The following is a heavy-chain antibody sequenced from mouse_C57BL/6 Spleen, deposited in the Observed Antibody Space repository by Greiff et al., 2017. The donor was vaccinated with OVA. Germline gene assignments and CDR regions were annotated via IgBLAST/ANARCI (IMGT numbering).Heavy chain of an antibody. CDR3: ARDYYSNYVYAMDY. V-gene: IGHV1-26*01. J-gene: IGHJ4*01. CDR2: INPNNGGT. D-gene: IGHD2-5*01. Sequence: VQLQQSGPELVKPGASVKISCKASGYTFTDYYMNWVKQSHGKSLEWIGDINPNNGGTSYNQKFKGKATLTVDKSSSTAYMELRSLTSEDSAVYYCARDYYSNYVYAMDYWGQGTSVTVSS. CDR1: GYTFTDYY.